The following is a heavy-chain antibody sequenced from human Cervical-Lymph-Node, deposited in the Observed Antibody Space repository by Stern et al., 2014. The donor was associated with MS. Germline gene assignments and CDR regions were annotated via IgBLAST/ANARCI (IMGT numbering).Heavy chain of an antibody. CDR2: ISHEGSAK. Sequence: VQLVESGGGVVQPGRSLRLSCAASGFTFSTHAMHWVRQAPGKGLEWVAYISHEGSAKVYADSVKGRFTVSRDSSKDTLYLEMNSLRAEDTAQYYCVKESDAFDFWGQGTMVTVSS. CDR1: GFTFSTHA. CDR3: VKESDAFDF. J-gene: IGHJ3*01. V-gene: IGHV3-30*18.